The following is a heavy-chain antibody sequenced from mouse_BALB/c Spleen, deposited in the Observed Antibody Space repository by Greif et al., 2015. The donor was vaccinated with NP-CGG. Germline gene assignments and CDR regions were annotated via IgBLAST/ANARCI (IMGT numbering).Heavy chain of an antibody. CDR3: ARDGNYGAY. CDR2: IYPGSGST. CDR1: GYNFTSYW. D-gene: IGHD2-1*01. V-gene: IGHV1-55*01. Sequence: VQLQQSGAELVKPGTSVKLSCKASGYNFTSYWINWVKLRPGQGLEWFGDIYPGSGSTNYNEKFKSKATLTVDTSSSTAYMQLSSLASEDSALYYCARDGNYGAYWGQGTLVTVSA. J-gene: IGHJ3*01.